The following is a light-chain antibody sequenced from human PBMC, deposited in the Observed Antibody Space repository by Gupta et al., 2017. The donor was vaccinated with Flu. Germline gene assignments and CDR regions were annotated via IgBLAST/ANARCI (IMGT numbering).Light chain of an antibody. CDR1: SSDVGGYNY. CDR2: EVS. J-gene: IGLJ3*02. CDR3: SSYSSSDFPL. Sequence: QSALTQPASVSGSPGPSITISCPGTSSDVGGYNYVSWYQQHPGKAPKIMIYEVSNRPLGVSNRFSGSKSGNTAFLTISGLQAEDEADYHCSSYSSSDFPLFGGGTKLTVL. V-gene: IGLV2-14*03.